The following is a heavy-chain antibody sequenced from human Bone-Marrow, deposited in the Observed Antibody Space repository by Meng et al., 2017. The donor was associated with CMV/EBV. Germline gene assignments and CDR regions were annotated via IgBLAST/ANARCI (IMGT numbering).Heavy chain of an antibody. CDR1: GFTVSSNY. V-gene: IGHV3-66*02. CDR3: ARDDRVSVPMRGYYYYGMDV. D-gene: IGHD2-2*01. J-gene: IGHJ6*02. Sequence: GESLKISCAASGFTVSSNYMSWVRQAPGKGLEWVSVIYSGGSTYYADSVKGRFTISRDNSKNTLYLQMNSLRAEDTAVYYCARDDRVSVPMRGYYYYGMDVWGQGTTVTVSS. CDR2: IYSGGST.